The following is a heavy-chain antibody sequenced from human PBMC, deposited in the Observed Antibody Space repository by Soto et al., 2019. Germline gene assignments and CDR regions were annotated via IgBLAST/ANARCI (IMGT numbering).Heavy chain of an antibody. V-gene: IGHV1-69*01. CDR3: ARGLLNDYSNYYFDY. CDR1: GYTFTTYV. D-gene: IGHD4-4*01. J-gene: IGHJ4*02. Sequence: QVQLVQSGSELKKPGASVKVSCKASGYTFTTYVMNWVRQAPGQGLEWMGGIIPIFGTANYAQKFQGRVTITADESTSTAYMELSSLRSEDTAVYYCARGLLNDYSNYYFDYWGQGTLVTVSS. CDR2: IIPIFGTA.